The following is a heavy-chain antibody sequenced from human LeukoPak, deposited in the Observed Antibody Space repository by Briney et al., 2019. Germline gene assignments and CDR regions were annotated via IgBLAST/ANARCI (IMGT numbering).Heavy chain of an antibody. CDR3: ARRRGGFGEGEFDY. CDR2: SHTGGST. CDR1: GVSISGLY. V-gene: IGHV4-4*08. D-gene: IGHD3-10*01. J-gene: IGHJ4*02. Sequence: SETLSLTCTVSGVSISGLYWNWIRQPPRKGLEWVGYSHTGGSTSSNPSLNSRVAFSMDTSKNQVSLRLNSVTATDTAVYYCARRRGGFGEGEFDYWGQGIPVTVST.